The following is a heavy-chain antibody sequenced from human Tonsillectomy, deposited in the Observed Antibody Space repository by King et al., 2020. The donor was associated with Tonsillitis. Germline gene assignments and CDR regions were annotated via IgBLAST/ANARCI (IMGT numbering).Heavy chain of an antibody. CDR3: AKARSYGSGTFYRGGASDY. D-gene: IGHD3-10*01. CDR2: DGGGT. J-gene: IGHJ4*02. Sequence: VQLVESGGGLVQPGGSLRLSCAASGFTFSSYAMNWVRQAPGKGLEWVSTDGGGTYYADSVKGRFTISRDHSNNTLYLQMSSLRAEDTAVYYCAKARSYGSGTFYRGGASDYWGQGTLVTVSS. V-gene: IGHV3-23*04. CDR1: GFTFSSYA.